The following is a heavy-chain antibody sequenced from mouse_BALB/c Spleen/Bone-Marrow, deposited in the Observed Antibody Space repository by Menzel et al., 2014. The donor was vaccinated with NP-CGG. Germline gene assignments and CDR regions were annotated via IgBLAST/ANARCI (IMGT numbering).Heavy chain of an antibody. CDR3: ARMGDYSYYFDY. CDR1: GYAFXSYW. J-gene: IGHJ2*01. Sequence: QVQLQQSGAELVRPGSSVKISCKASGYAFXSYWMNWVKQRPGQGLEWIGQIYPGDGDTNYNGKFKGKATLTADKSSNTAYIQLSSLTSEDSAVYFCARMGDYSYYFDYWGQGTTLTVSS. CDR2: IYPGDGDT. V-gene: IGHV1-80*01. D-gene: IGHD1-1*01.